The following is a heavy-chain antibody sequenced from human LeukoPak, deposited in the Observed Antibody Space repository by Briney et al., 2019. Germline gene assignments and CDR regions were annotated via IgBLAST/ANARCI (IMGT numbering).Heavy chain of an antibody. CDR3: ARPPSRYSGDEGD. J-gene: IGHJ4*02. V-gene: IGHV5-51*01. Sequence: GESLKISCKASGYSSTSYLIGGVRPMRRKGLEWMGIIYPDDSDTRYSPSFQGKVTISADKSISTAYLQWSSLKASDTAMYYCARPPSRYSGDEGDWGQGTLVTVSS. D-gene: IGHD5-12*01. CDR1: GYSSTSYL. CDR2: IYPDDSDT.